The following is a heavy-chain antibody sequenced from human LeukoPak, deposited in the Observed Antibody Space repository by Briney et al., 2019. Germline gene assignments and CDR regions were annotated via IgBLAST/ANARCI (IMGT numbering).Heavy chain of an antibody. V-gene: IGHV5-51*01. D-gene: IGHD2-2*01. Sequence: GESLKISCKGLGYSFTSYWIGWVRQMPGKGLEWMGIIYPGESDTRFSPSFQGQVTISADKSISTAYLQWSSLKASNTAIYYCARRSGYYSSTSCYYLDHWYFDLWGRGTLVTLSS. CDR1: GYSFTSYW. CDR3: ARRSGYYSSTSCYYLDHWYFDL. CDR2: IYPGESDT. J-gene: IGHJ2*01.